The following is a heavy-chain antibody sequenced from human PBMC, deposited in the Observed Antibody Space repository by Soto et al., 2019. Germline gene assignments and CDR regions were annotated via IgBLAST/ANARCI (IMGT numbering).Heavy chain of an antibody. CDR3: ARAPGSYREYYFDY. D-gene: IGHD2-15*01. Sequence: QVQLVESGGGVVQPGRSLRLSCAASGFTFSSYAMHWVRQAPGKGLEWVAVISYDGSNKYYADSVKGRFTTSRDNSKNTLYLQMNSLRAEDTAVYYCARAPGSYREYYFDYWGQGTLVTVSS. CDR2: ISYDGSNK. V-gene: IGHV3-30-3*01. CDR1: GFTFSSYA. J-gene: IGHJ4*02.